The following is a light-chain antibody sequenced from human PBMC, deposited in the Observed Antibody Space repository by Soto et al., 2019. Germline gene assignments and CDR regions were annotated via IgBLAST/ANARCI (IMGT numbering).Light chain of an antibody. CDR2: VAS. CDR3: LQHNDYPWT. J-gene: IGKJ1*01. Sequence: DIQMTQSPSSLSASVGDRVTMTCRASQDIGINLGWFQQKPGKAPKRLIYVASSLQSGVPSRFSGSGSGTEFTLTISSLQPEDFASYFCLQHNDYPWTFGQGTKADIK. V-gene: IGKV1-17*01. CDR1: QDIGIN.